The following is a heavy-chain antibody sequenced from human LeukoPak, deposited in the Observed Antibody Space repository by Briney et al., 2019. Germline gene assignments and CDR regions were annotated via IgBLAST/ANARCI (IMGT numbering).Heavy chain of an antibody. Sequence: PGGSLRLSCAASGFTFSDYYMSWIRQAPGKGLEWVSYISSSGTTIYYADSVKGRFTSSRDNAKNSLFLQMNSLRAEDTAVYYCARHTDYDSSGYYYYYYYMDVWGKGTTVTVSS. CDR3: ARHTDYDSSGYYYYYYYMDV. CDR1: GFTFSDYY. D-gene: IGHD3-22*01. CDR2: ISSSGTTI. J-gene: IGHJ6*03. V-gene: IGHV3-11*04.